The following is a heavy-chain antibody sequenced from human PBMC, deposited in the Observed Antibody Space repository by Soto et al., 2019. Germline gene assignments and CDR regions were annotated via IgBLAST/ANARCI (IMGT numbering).Heavy chain of an antibody. V-gene: IGHV4-31*03. J-gene: IGHJ6*02. CDR3: ASDNVGARSGGGMAV. CDR2: IYYSGST. CDR1: AGSISSGGYY. D-gene: IGHD3-16*01. Sequence: SQTLPLPCTVSAGSISSGGYYWNWIRQHPGKGLEWIGYIYYSGSTYYNPSLKSRLTISVDTSKNQFSLKLTSVTAADTALYYCASDNVGARSGGGMAVWGQGTTVTVSS.